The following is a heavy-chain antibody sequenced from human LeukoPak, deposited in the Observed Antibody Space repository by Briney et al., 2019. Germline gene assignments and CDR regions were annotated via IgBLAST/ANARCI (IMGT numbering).Heavy chain of an antibody. CDR2: IYHSGST. Sequence: SETLSLTCTVSGGSISSGDYSWSWIRQPPGKGLEWIGYIYHSGSTYYNPSLKSRVTISVDRSKNQFSLKLSSVTAADTAVYYCVRAGPRYYYYGMDVWGQGTTVTVSS. CDR3: VRAGPRYYYYGMDV. J-gene: IGHJ6*02. CDR1: GGSISSGDYS. V-gene: IGHV4-30-2*01.